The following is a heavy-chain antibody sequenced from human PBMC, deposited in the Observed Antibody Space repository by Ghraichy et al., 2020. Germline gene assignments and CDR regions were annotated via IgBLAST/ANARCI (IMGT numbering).Heavy chain of an antibody. CDR3: AIVSGSSWHDY. CDR2: IYHSGDT. J-gene: IGHJ4*02. CDR1: GGSISISNW. D-gene: IGHD6-13*01. Sequence: SETLSLTCAVSGGSISISNWWSWVRQPPGTGLEWIGEIYHSGDTNYNPSLKSRVTISVDKSKNQFSLKLSSVTAADTAVYYCAIVSGSSWHDYWGQGTLVTVSS. V-gene: IGHV4-4*02.